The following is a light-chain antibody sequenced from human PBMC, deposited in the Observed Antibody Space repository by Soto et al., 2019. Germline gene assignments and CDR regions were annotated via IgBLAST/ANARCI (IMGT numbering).Light chain of an antibody. V-gene: IGKV1-9*01. CDR3: QQYYSYPRT. J-gene: IGKJ1*01. Sequence: IQLTQSPSSLSASVGDRVTITCRASQGISSYLAWYQHKPGKAPKLLIYAASSLQSGVPSRFSGSGSGTDFTLTISCLQSEDFATYYCQQYYSYPRTFGQGTKVDI. CDR2: AAS. CDR1: QGISSY.